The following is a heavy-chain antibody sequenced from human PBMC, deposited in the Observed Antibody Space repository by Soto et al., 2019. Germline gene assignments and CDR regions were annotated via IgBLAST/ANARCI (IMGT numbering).Heavy chain of an antibody. CDR2: IYHSGST. CDR3: PRDPGR. V-gene: IGHV4-30-2*01. CDR1: GGSISSGGYS. Sequence: QLQLQESGSGLVKPSQTLSLTCAVSGGSISSGGYSWSWIRQPPGKGLEWIGYIYHSGSTYYNPSPKGRVPIQVDRAKNRFSLKRSSVTAGHTAVYYCPRDPGRWGQETLFPVSS. J-gene: IGHJ4*02.